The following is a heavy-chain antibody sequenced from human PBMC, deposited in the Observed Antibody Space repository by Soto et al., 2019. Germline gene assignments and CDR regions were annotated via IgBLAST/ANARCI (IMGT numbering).Heavy chain of an antibody. CDR3: ARGSSGSSGVTFDI. Sequence: QVQLVQSGAEVKKPGSSVKVSCKASGGTFSSYTISWVRQAPGQGLEWMGRIIPILGIANYAQKFQGRVTITADKSTSTAYMELSSLRSEDTAVYYCARGSSGSSGVTFDIWGQGTMVTVSS. D-gene: IGHD6-6*01. CDR2: IIPILGIA. V-gene: IGHV1-69*02. CDR1: GGTFSSYT. J-gene: IGHJ3*02.